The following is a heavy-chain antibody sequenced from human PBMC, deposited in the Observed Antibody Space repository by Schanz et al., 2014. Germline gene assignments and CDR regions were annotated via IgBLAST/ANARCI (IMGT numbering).Heavy chain of an antibody. CDR1: GFTFSSYA. D-gene: IGHD5-12*01. Sequence: VQLLESGGGLVQPGGSLRLSCAASGFTFSSYAMSWVRQAPGKGLEWVAVISYDGRNKYYADSVKGRFTVSRDSGQNSLYLQMNSLRVEDTAVYYRASPSGYSDYGTYFDFWGQGTLVTVSS. CDR3: ASPSGYSDYGTYFDF. J-gene: IGHJ4*02. CDR2: ISYDGRNK. V-gene: IGHV3-30*14.